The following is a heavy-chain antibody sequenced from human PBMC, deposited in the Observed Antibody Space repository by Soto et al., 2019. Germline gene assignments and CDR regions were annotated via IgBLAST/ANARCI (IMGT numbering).Heavy chain of an antibody. CDR3: ARHGVIIVGATVRWFDP. V-gene: IGHV4-39*01. J-gene: IGHJ5*02. CDR1: GGSISSSSYY. D-gene: IGHD1-26*01. CDR2: IYYSGST. Sequence: PSETLSLTCTVSGGSISSSSYYWGWIRQPPGKGLEWIGSIYYSGSTYYNPSLKSRVTISVDTSKNQFSLKLSSVTAADTAVYYCARHGVIIVGATVRWFDPWGQGTLVTVSS.